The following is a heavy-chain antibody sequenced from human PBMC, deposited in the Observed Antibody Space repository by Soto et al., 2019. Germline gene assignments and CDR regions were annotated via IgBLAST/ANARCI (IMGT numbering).Heavy chain of an antibody. CDR3: ASRDGVIDY. CDR2: IYYSGST. Sequence: PSETLPLTCTVSGTSISSYYWSWIRQPPGKGLEWIANIYYSGSTNYNPSLKSRVTISVDTSKNQFSLKLSSVTAADTAVYYCASRDGVIDYWGQGTLVTVSS. V-gene: IGHV4-59*01. D-gene: IGHD2-8*01. J-gene: IGHJ4*02. CDR1: GTSISSYY.